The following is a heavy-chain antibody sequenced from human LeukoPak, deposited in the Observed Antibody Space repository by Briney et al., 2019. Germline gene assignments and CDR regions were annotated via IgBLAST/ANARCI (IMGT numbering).Heavy chain of an antibody. CDR3: ASRPTGFDWGPFDY. CDR2: FRYDGNHE. V-gene: IGHV3-30*02. J-gene: IGHJ4*02. D-gene: IGHD5-12*01. CDR1: GFTFNNYV. Sequence: HPGGSLRLSCAASGFTFNNYVIHWVRQPPGKGLEWVAFFRYDGNHEYYADSVKGRFTFSRDNSKNTLLLQMNSLRTEDTAVYYCASRPTGFDWGPFDYCGQGTLVTVSS.